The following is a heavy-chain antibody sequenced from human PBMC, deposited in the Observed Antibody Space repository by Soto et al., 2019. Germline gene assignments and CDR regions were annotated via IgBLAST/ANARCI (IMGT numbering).Heavy chain of an antibody. CDR2: ISGRGDET. D-gene: IGHD3-10*01. CDR1: GFTFGHSA. CDR3: SRGGHLSAFGP. V-gene: IGHV3-23*01. Sequence: EVKLMESGGALVQPGGSLRLSCAASGFTFGHSAITWVRQAPGKGLEWVSTISGRGDETFNSDSVKGRFTVSRDNSRNTASLQLNSLRVEDTAVYFCSRGGHLSAFGPWGQGTLVTVTS. J-gene: IGHJ5*02.